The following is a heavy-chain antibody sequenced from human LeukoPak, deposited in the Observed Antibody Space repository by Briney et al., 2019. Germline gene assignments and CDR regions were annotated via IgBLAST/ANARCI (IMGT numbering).Heavy chain of an antibody. CDR1: GGSTSYYY. CDR2: IYYTGST. V-gene: IGHV4-59*01. J-gene: IGHJ5*02. Sequence: SETLSLTCTVSGGSTSYYYWTWIRQSPGKGLEWIGQIYYTGSTYYNPSLERRVTISLDTSRIQFSLIMTSVTAADTAVYYCARGGTYNDILSFDPWGQGTLVTVSS. CDR3: ARGGTYNDILSFDP. D-gene: IGHD3-9*01.